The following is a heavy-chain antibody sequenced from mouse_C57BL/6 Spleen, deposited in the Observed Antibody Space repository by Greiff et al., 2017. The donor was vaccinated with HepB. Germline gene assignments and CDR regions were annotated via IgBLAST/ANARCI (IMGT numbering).Heavy chain of an antibody. CDR1: GYTFTDYE. J-gene: IGHJ1*03. CDR3: TRSEISYYGSSSTRYFDV. V-gene: IGHV1-15*01. D-gene: IGHD1-1*01. Sequence: QVQLQQSGAELVRPGASVTLSCKASGYTFTDYEMHWVKQTPVHGLEWIGAIDPETGGTAYNQKFKGKAILTADKSSSTAYMELRSLTSEDSAVYYCTRSEISYYGSSSTRYFDVWGTGTTVTVSS. CDR2: IDPETGGT.